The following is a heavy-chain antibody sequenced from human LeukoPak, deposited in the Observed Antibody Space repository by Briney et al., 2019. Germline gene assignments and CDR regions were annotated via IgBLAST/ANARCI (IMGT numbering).Heavy chain of an antibody. V-gene: IGHV4-38-2*02. D-gene: IGHD3-10*01. CDR3: ARDLPGASASVFAFDI. CDR2: IYRSGST. CDR1: DFSISSGYF. J-gene: IGHJ3*02. Sequence: SETLSLTCSVSDFSISSGYFWGWIRQPPGKGLEWIGFIYRSGSTYYNPSLKSRVTISLDTSKNQFSLKLSSVTAAGPALYYCARDLPGASASVFAFDIWGQGTLVTVSS.